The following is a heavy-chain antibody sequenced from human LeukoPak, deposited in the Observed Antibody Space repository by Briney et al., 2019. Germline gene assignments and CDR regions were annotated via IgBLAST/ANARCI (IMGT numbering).Heavy chain of an antibody. CDR1: GITFSNYW. J-gene: IGHJ4*02. D-gene: IGHD3-10*01. Sequence: GGSLRLSCAASGITFSNYWMSWVRQAPGKVLEWVANIKQDGSEKYYMDSVKGRFTISRDNAKNSLYLQMNSLRVEDTAVYYCARGRDQKSGGYWGQGTLVTVSS. CDR2: IKQDGSEK. V-gene: IGHV3-7*01. CDR3: ARGRDQKSGGY.